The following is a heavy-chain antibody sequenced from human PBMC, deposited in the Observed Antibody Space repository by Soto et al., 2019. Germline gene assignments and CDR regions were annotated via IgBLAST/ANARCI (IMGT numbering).Heavy chain of an antibody. D-gene: IGHD2-21*02. V-gene: IGHV3-33*01. CDR2: IVADGTGL. Sequence: QVQLVESGGGVVQPGRSLRLSCAASGFRFSNYGMHWVRQAPGKGLEWLAVIVADGTGLHYADSVRGRFTISRDNSKNTRYLQLNRLGADATAIYFCARDGDLPYNGLDHWGQGTLVTVSS. CDR3: ARDGDLPYNGLDH. CDR1: GFRFSNYG. J-gene: IGHJ4*02.